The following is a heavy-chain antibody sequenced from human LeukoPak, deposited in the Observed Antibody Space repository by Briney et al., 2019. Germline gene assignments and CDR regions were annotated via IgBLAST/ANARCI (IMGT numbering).Heavy chain of an antibody. Sequence: SGPTLVNPTQTLTLTCTFSGFSLSTSGVGVGWIRQPPGKALEWLALIYWNDDKRYSPSLKSRLTITKDTSKNQVVLTMTNMDPVDTATYYCAHRPAPSRIAAAGSPFDYWGQGTLATVSS. V-gene: IGHV2-5*01. CDR2: IYWNDDK. D-gene: IGHD6-13*01. J-gene: IGHJ4*02. CDR1: GFSLSTSGVG. CDR3: AHRPAPSRIAAAGSPFDY.